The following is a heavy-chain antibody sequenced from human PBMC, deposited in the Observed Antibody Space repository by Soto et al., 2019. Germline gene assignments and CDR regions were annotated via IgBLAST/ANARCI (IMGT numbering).Heavy chain of an antibody. D-gene: IGHD3-16*01. J-gene: IGHJ6*02. V-gene: IGHV1-18*01. Sequence: QVQLVQSGAEVKNPGASVKVSCKTSGYVFTNYGIGWARQAPGQGLEWMGWINTYNGNTNYAQNLQDRVTLTTDRSKSTANVELGSMRSTHPPISYCVLVDVYVPPIPQDVWGQGTTVNFS. CDR1: GYVFTNYG. CDR2: INTYNGNT. CDR3: VLVDVYVPPIPQDV.